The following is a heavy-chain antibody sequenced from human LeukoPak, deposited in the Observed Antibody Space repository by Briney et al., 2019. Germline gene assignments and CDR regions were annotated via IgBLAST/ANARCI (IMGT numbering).Heavy chain of an antibody. CDR2: IKQDGSEK. D-gene: IGHD3-22*01. Sequence: PGGSLRLSCAASGFTFSSYWMSWVRQAPGKGLEWVANIKQDGSEKYYVDSVKGRFTISRDNAKNSLYLQMNSLRAEDTAVYYCARAWGLYYYDSSGPYYFDYWSQGTLVTVSS. CDR1: GFTFSSYW. J-gene: IGHJ4*02. V-gene: IGHV3-7*01. CDR3: ARAWGLYYYDSSGPYYFDY.